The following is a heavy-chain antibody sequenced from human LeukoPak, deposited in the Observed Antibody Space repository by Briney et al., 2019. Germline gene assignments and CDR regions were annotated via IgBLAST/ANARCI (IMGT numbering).Heavy chain of an antibody. Sequence: PSETLSLTCTVSGGSISSSSYYWGWIRQPPGKGLEWIGSIYYSGSTYYNPSLKSQVTISVDTSKNQFSLKLSSVTAADTAVYYCASGIAAAGTKTGDAFDIWGQGTMVTVSS. V-gene: IGHV4-39*01. CDR2: IYYSGST. J-gene: IGHJ3*02. CDR1: GGSISSSSYY. CDR3: ASGIAAAGTKTGDAFDI. D-gene: IGHD6-13*01.